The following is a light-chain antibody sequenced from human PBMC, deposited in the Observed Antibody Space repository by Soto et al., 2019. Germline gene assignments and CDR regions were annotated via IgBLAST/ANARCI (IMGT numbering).Light chain of an antibody. CDR2: EGS. CDR1: SSDVGSYNL. V-gene: IGLV2-23*01. Sequence: QSALTQPASVSGSPGQSITISCTGTSSDVGSYNLVSWYQQHPGKAPKLMIYEGSKRPSGVSNRFSGSKSGNTASLTISGLQAGDEADYYCCSYAGSEVVFGGGTKLTVL. J-gene: IGLJ2*01. CDR3: CSYAGSEVV.